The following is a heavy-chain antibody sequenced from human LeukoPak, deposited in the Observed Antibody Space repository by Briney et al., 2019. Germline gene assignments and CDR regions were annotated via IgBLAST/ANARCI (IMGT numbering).Heavy chain of an antibody. V-gene: IGHV3-21*01. CDR3: ARGPQKGTIFGVVVVTPRHYYYMDV. Sequence: GGSLRLSCAASGFTFSSYSMNWVRQAPGKGLEWVSSISSSSSYIYYADSVKGRFTISRDNAKNSLYLQMNSLRAEDTAVYYCARGPQKGTIFGVVVVTPRHYYYMDVWGKGTTVTVSS. CDR2: ISSSSSYI. CDR1: GFTFSSYS. D-gene: IGHD3-3*01. J-gene: IGHJ6*03.